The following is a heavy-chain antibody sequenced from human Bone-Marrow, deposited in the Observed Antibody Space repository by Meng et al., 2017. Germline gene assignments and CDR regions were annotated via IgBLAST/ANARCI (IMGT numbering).Heavy chain of an antibody. CDR1: GFTVSNNY. D-gene: IGHD6-13*01. Sequence: EVQLVESGGGLVHPGGPLRRSCSASGFTVSNNYMSWVRQDPGKGLEWVAYIDSGGNTVYADSVKGRFIISRDNSKNTLSLQMNSLRAEDTDVSYCARSFIAAAGGGYWGQGTLVTVSS. J-gene: IGHJ4*02. CDR2: IDSGGNT. CDR3: ARSFIAAAGGGY. V-gene: IGHV3-66*01.